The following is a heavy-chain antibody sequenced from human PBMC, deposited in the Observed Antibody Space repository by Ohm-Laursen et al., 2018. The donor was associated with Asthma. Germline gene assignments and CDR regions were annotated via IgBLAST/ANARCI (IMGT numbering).Heavy chain of an antibody. Sequence: SLRLSCAASGFTFSRYWMHWVRQAPGMGLVWVSRLKSDGTETTYADSVKGRFTISRDNSKNTLYLQMNSLRGEDTAVYYCVRAHSGSYSYAFDIWGQGPRSPSPQ. D-gene: IGHD1-26*01. J-gene: IGHJ3*02. V-gene: IGHV3-74*01. CDR2: LKSDGTET. CDR1: GFTFSRYW. CDR3: VRAHSGSYSYAFDI.